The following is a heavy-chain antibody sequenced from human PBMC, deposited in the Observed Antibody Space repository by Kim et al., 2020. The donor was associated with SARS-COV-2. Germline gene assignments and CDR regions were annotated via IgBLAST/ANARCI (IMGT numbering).Heavy chain of an antibody. CDR3: AGVNGGYYYYYYGMDV. V-gene: IGHV4-59*01. J-gene: IGHJ6*02. D-gene: IGHD2-15*01. CDR2: IYYSGST. CDR1: GGSISSYY. Sequence: SETLSLTCTVSGGSISSYYWSWIRQPPGKGLEWIGYIYYSGSTNYNPSLKSRVTISVDTSKNQFSLKLSSVTAADTAVYYCAGVNGGYYYYYYGMDVWGQGTTVTVSS.